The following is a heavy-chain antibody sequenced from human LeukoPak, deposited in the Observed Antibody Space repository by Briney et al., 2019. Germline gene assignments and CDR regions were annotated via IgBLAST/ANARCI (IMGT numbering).Heavy chain of an antibody. V-gene: IGHV4-59*08. CDR2: IYYSGST. CDR1: GGSISSYY. J-gene: IGHJ4*02. D-gene: IGHD1-26*01. CDR3: ARRAHSGSYSPFDY. Sequence: SETLSLTCTVSGGSISSYYWSWIRQPPGKGLEWIGYIYYSGSTNYNPSLKSRVTISVDTSKNQFSLKLSSVTAADTAVYYCARRAHSGSYSPFDYWGQGTLVTVSS.